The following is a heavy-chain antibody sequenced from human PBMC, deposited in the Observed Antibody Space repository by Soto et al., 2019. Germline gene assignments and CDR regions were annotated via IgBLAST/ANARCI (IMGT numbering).Heavy chain of an antibody. CDR3: ARDPDPKSFYYYYGMDV. CDR2: INTGNGNT. J-gene: IGHJ6*02. V-gene: IGHV1-3*04. Sequence: ASVKVSCKAYGYTFNNYAMHWVLQAPGQRLEWMGWINTGNGNTKYSQKFQGRVTITRDTSATSASTVYMEVSSLRSEDTAVYYCARDPDPKSFYYYYGMDVWGQGTTVTVSS. CDR1: GYTFNNYA.